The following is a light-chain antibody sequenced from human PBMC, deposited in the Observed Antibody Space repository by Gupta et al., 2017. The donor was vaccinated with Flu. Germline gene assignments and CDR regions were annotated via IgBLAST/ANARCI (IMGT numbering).Light chain of an antibody. Sequence: DTATLSCRASQRLSDTYLAWYHQKPGQAPRLLIYAASNGATDIPDRFSGSGSGTDFSLTISRLGPEDFGVYYCQQYDRSPLTFGGGTTVE. V-gene: IGKV3-20*01. CDR3: QQYDRSPLT. CDR1: QRLSDTY. J-gene: IGKJ4*01. CDR2: AAS.